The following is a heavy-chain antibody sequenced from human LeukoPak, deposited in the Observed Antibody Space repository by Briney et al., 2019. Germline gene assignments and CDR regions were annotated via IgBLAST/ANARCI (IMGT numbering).Heavy chain of an antibody. CDR1: GGSINSYY. J-gene: IGHJ4*02. D-gene: IGHD3-22*01. CDR2: IYYIGST. Sequence: SETLSLTCTVSGGSINSYYWSWVRQPPGKGLEWIGYIYYIGSTNYNPSLKSRVTISVDTSKNQLSLELSSVTAADTAVYYCARYDSSGYYSKNFDYWGQGTLVTVSS. V-gene: IGHV4-59*12. CDR3: ARYDSSGYYSKNFDY.